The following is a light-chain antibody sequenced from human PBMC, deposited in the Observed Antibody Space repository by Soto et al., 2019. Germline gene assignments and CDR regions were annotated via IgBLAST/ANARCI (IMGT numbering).Light chain of an antibody. CDR1: SGHSSDA. CDR3: QTWGTGIVI. J-gene: IGLJ2*01. V-gene: IGLV4-69*01. CDR2: LNSDGSH. Sequence: QPVLTQSPSASASLGASVKLTCTLSSGHSSDAIAWHQQQPEKGPRFLMNLNSDGSHTKGDGIPDRFSGSSSGAERYLTISSLPSEDEADYYCQTWGTGIVIFGGGTQLTVL.